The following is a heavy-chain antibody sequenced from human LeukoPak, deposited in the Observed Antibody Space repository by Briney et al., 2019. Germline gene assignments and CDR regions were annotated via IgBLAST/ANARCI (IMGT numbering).Heavy chain of an antibody. V-gene: IGHV3-23*01. Sequence: GGSLRLSCAASGFTLSNYAMSWVRQAPGKGLEWVSSISGGTTYYADSVKGRFTISRDNSKSTLYLQMNSLRAEDTAVYYCARDGYDFYNWFDPWGQGTLVTVSS. CDR1: GFTLSNYA. CDR3: ARDGYDFYNWFDP. J-gene: IGHJ5*02. CDR2: ISGGTT. D-gene: IGHD3-3*01.